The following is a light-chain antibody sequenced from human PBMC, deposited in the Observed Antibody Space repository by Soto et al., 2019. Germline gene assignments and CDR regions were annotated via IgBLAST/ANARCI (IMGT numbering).Light chain of an antibody. CDR2: DAS. V-gene: IGKV3-11*01. CDR1: QSVSSY. CDR3: QRSGKWPRT. Sequence: EIVLTQSPATLSLSPGERATLSCRASQSVSSYLAWYQQKLGQAPRLLIYDASKRATGIPARFSGSGSGTDFTLIISILEPEYFAVYYCQRSGKWPRTFGQGTKLEIK. J-gene: IGKJ1*01.